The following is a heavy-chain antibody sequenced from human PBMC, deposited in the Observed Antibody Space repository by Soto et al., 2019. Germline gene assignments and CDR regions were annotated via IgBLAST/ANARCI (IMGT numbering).Heavy chain of an antibody. D-gene: IGHD4-17*01. CDR2: IYHSGST. Sequence: PSETLSLTCTVSGGSISSGGYYWSWIRQHPGKGLEWIGYIYHSGSTYYNPSLKSRVTISVDRSKNQFSLKLSSVTAADTAVYYCARVSNDYGDPHVFFDYWGHGTPVTVSS. J-gene: IGHJ4*01. V-gene: IGHV4-30-2*01. CDR1: GGSISSGGYY. CDR3: ARVSNDYGDPHVFFDY.